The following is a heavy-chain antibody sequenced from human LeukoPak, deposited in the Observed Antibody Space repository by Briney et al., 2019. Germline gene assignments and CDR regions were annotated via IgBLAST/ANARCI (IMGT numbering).Heavy chain of an antibody. D-gene: IGHD1-7*01. CDR1: GFSVSSDY. CDR2: VYSDGTT. CDR3: ARVNYAGGFDY. J-gene: IGHJ4*02. V-gene: IGHV3-66*02. Sequence: PGGSLRLSCAASGFSVSSDYMSWVRQAPGKGLEWVSIVYSDGTTYCADSVKGRFSVSRDISKNTMNVQMNGLRPEDTAVYYCARVNYAGGFDYWGQGTLVTVSS.